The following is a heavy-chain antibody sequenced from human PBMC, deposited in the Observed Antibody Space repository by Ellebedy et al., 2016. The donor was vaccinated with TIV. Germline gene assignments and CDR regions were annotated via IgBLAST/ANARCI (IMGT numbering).Heavy chain of an antibody. CDR2: ISYTGST. Sequence: MPSETLSLTCIVSGDSIASYYWNWIRQPPGKGLESIGYISYTGSTNYNPSLKGRVTISVDTSKNEFSLRLSSVTAADTAVYYCARDRRGSYDYWGQGTLITVSS. J-gene: IGHJ4*02. D-gene: IGHD3-10*01. CDR3: ARDRRGSYDY. V-gene: IGHV4-59*12. CDR1: GDSIASYY.